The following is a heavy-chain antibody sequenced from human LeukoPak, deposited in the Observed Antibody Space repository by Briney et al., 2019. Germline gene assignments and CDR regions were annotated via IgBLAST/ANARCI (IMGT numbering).Heavy chain of an antibody. Sequence: GASVKVSCKASGYTFTAFYMHWVRQAPGQGLEWMGWISAYNGNTNYAQKLQGRVTMTTDTSTSTAYMELRSLRSDDTAVYYCARDGRYYYDSSGYYGRHHAYWGQGTLVTVSS. CDR1: GYTFTAFY. J-gene: IGHJ4*02. CDR2: ISAYNGNT. CDR3: ARDGRYYYDSSGYYGRHHAY. D-gene: IGHD3-22*01. V-gene: IGHV1-18*01.